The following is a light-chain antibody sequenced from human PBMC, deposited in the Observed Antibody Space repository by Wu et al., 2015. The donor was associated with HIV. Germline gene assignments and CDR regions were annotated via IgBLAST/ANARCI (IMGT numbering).Light chain of an antibody. CDR3: QQYYYSPRT. CDR2: GAS. J-gene: IGKJ1*01. CDR1: QIVSSSY. V-gene: IGKV3-20*01. Sequence: EIVLTQSPDTLSLSPGERATLSCRASQIVSSSYLAWYQQKPGQAPRLLIYGASSLATGIPDRFSGGGSGTDFTLTISRLEPEDFAVYYCQQYYYSPRTFGPRDQGGNQT.